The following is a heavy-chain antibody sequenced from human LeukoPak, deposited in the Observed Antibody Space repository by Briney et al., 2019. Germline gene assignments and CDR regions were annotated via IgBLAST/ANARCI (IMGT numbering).Heavy chain of an antibody. CDR1: GYIFNGYD. D-gene: IGHD7-27*01. V-gene: IGHV1-8*01. CDR3: AREPMRGRAGDNAFDI. Sequence: ASVKVSCKASGYIFNGYDINWVRQATGQGLEWMGWMNPNSGNTGYAQKFQGRVTMTRDTSISTAYMELSSLISEGTAVYYCAREPMRGRAGDNAFDIWGQGTMVTVSS. J-gene: IGHJ3*02. CDR2: MNPNSGNT.